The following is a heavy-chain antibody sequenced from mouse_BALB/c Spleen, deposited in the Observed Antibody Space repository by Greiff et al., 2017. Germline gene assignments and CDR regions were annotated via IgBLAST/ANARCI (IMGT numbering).Heavy chain of an antibody. CDR3: ARDGDYGSSHAWFAY. D-gene: IGHD1-1*01. V-gene: IGHV5-6-3*01. CDR2: INSNGGST. CDR1: GFTFSSYG. J-gene: IGHJ3*01. Sequence: DVKLVESGGGLVQPGGSLKLSCAASGFTFSSYGMSWVRQTPDKRLELVATINSNGGSTYYPDSVKGRFTISRDNAKNTLYLQMSSLKSEDTAMYYCARDGDYGSSHAWFAYWGQGTLVTVSA.